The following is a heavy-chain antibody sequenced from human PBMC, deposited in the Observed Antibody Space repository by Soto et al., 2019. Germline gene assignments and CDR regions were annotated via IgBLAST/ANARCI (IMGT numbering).Heavy chain of an antibody. CDR3: AKGSWGGRCLQWFTWFDP. J-gene: IGHJ5*02. D-gene: IGHD3-3*01. Sequence: PGGSLRLSCAASGFTFSSYAMSWVRQAPGKGLEWVSAISGSGGSTYYADSVKGRFTISRDNSKNTLYLQMNSLRAEDTAVYYCAKGSWGGRCLQWFTWFDPWGTRTLVSV. CDR2: ISGSGGST. CDR1: GFTFSSYA. V-gene: IGHV3-23*01.